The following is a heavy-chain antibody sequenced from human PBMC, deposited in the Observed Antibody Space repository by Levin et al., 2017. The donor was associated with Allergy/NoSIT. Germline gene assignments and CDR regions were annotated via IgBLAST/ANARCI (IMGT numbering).Heavy chain of an antibody. D-gene: IGHD1-1*01. CDR1: GFSLSTSGVN. Sequence: GSGPTLVKPTQTLTLTCAFSGFSLSTSGVNVGWIRQPPGKALEWLALIYWDDGRRYSPSLNNRLTIAKDTSKNRVILTMTNMDPVDTATYYCAHRRVGQYNMDVWGQGTTVTVSS. CDR2: IYWDDGR. CDR3: AHRRVGQYNMDV. V-gene: IGHV2-5*02. J-gene: IGHJ6*02.